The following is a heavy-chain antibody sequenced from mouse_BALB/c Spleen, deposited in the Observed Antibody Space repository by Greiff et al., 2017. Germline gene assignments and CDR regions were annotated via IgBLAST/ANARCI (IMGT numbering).Heavy chain of an antibody. D-gene: IGHD2-4*01. V-gene: IGHV1-87*01. CDR3: ARSGVYDYDSAMDY. CDR2: IYPGDGDT. Sequence: VQLQESGAELARPGASVKLSCKASGYTFTSYWMQWVKQRPGQGLEWIGAIYPGDGDTRYTQKFKGKATLTADKSSSTAYMQLSSLASEDSAVYYCARSGVYDYDSAMDYWGQGTSVTVSS. J-gene: IGHJ4*01. CDR1: GYTFTSYW.